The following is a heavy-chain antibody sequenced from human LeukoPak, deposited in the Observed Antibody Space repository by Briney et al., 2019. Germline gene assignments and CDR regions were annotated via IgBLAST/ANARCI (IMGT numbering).Heavy chain of an antibody. CDR2: IGTAGVT. D-gene: IGHD5-12*01. CDR3: ARDASGGLLDY. CDR1: GFTFSSYD. J-gene: IGHJ4*02. Sequence: GGSLRLSCAASGFTFSSYDMHWVRQATGKGLEWVSAIGTAGVTYYPGSVKGRFTISRENAKNSLYLQMNSLRAGDTAVYYCARDASGGLLDYWGQGTLVTVSS. V-gene: IGHV3-13*01.